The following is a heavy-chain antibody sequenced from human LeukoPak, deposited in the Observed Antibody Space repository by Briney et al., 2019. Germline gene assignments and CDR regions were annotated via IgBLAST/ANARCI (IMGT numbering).Heavy chain of an antibody. CDR3: ARCRKQLVHLYYYYMDV. J-gene: IGHJ6*03. D-gene: IGHD6-6*01. Sequence: PSATLSLTCAVYGGSFSGYYWSWIRQPPGKGLEWIGEINNSGSTNYNPSLKSRVTISVDTSKDQFSLKLSSVTAADTAVYYCARCRKQLVHLYYYYMDVWGKGSTVTVSS. V-gene: IGHV4-34*01. CDR2: INNSGST. CDR1: GGSFSGYY.